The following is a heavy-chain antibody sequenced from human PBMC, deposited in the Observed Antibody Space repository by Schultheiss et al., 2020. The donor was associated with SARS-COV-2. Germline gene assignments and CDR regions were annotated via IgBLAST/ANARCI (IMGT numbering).Heavy chain of an antibody. D-gene: IGHD4-23*01. CDR1: GDSIGSYY. CDR3: ARRRSDGNWYLDT. J-gene: IGHJ4*02. V-gene: IGHV4-59*08. Sequence: GSLRLSCTVSGDSIGSYYWTWIRQPPGKGLEWIGYIYYSGSTNYNPSLKSRVTISVDTSKNQFSLKLTSVIAADTAVYYCARRRSDGNWYLDTWGQGTLVTVSS. CDR2: IYYSGST.